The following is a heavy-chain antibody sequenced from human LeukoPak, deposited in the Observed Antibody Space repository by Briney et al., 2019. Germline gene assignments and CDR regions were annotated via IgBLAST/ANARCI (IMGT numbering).Heavy chain of an antibody. V-gene: IGHV3-23*01. CDR2: ISGSGGST. J-gene: IGHJ4*02. CDR1: GFTFSSYA. Sequence: GGSLRLSCAASGFTFSSYAMSWVRQAPGKGLEWVSAISGSGGSTYYADSVKGRFTISRDNSKNTLYLQMNSLRAEDTAVYYCARAHSSSDYFDCWGQGILVIVSS. D-gene: IGHD6-19*01. CDR3: ARAHSSSDYFDC.